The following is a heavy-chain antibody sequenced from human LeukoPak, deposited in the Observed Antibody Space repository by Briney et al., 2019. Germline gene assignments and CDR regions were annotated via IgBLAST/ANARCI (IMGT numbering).Heavy chain of an antibody. D-gene: IGHD3-10*01. Sequence: SETLSLTCTVSGDSISSYYWNWIRQPPGKGLEWIGYIYYSGSTYYNPSLESRVTISVDTSKNQFSLKLSSVTAADTAVYYCARVGYYGSGSNMVDDAFDIWGQGTMVTVSS. J-gene: IGHJ3*02. CDR2: IYYSGST. CDR1: GDSISSYY. CDR3: ARVGYYGSGSNMVDDAFDI. V-gene: IGHV4-59*12.